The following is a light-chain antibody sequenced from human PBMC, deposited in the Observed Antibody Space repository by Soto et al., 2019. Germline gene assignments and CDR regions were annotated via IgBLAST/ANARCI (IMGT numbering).Light chain of an antibody. CDR2: GNS. CDR3: QSYDSSLTSHV. Sequence: QSVLTQPPSVSGAPGQRVTISCTGGSSNIGAGYDVHWYQQLPKTAPKLLIYGNSNRPSGVPDRFSGSKSGTSASLVVTGLQAEDEADYYCQSYDSSLTSHVFGTGTKVTVL. J-gene: IGLJ1*01. CDR1: SSNIGAGYD. V-gene: IGLV1-40*01.